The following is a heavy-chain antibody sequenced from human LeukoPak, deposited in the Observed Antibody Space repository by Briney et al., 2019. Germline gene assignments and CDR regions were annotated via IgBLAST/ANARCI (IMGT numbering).Heavy chain of an antibody. CDR3: ARDRAVIRYFDY. CDR1: GFTFSSYN. D-gene: IGHD6-19*01. Sequence: GGSLRLSCAASGFTFSSYNMNWVRQAPGKGLEWVSSISSSSSYIYYADSLKGRFTISRDNAKNSMYLQMNSLRVEDTAVYYCARDRAVIRYFDYWGQGTLVTVSS. J-gene: IGHJ4*02. CDR2: ISSSSSYI. V-gene: IGHV3-21*06.